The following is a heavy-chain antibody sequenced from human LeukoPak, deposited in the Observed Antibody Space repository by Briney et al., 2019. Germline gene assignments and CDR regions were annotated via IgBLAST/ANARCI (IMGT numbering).Heavy chain of an antibody. J-gene: IGHJ4*02. CDR1: RFTFSDYS. CDR2: IKDGGSEK. V-gene: IGHV3-7*05. Sequence: GGSLRLSCAASRFTFSDYSMTWVGQAPGKGLEWVATIKDGGSEKYYVDSVKGRFTISRDNAGNSVHLQMNSLRAEDTAVYFCARGGHRNLDYWGQGALVTVSS. CDR3: ARGGHRNLDY.